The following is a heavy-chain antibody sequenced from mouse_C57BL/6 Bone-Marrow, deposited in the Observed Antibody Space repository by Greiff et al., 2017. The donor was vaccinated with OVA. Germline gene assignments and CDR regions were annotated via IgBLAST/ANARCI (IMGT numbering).Heavy chain of an antibody. J-gene: IGHJ4*01. CDR2: IYPGNSDT. CDR3: AREGDGFFYWYAMDY. CDR1: VYTFTSYW. D-gene: IGHD2-3*01. Sequence: EVQLQQSGPVLARPGASVKMSCKTSVYTFTSYWMHWVKQRPGQGLEWIGAIYPGNSDTSYNQKFKGKAKLTAVTSASTAYMELSSLTSEDSAIYFCAREGDGFFYWYAMDYWGQGTSVTVSS. V-gene: IGHV1-5*01.